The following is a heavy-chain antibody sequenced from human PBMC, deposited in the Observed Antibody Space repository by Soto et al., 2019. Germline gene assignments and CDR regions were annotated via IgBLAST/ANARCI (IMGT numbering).Heavy chain of an antibody. Sequence: SPTLSLTCAISGGSVSSAISSWNWIRQSPSRGLEWLGRTYYRSKWFHDYAASVKSRITINPDTSKNQFSLELNSMTPEDTAVYYCARGNALDVWGQGTVVTVSS. CDR1: GGSVSSAISS. V-gene: IGHV6-1*01. CDR2: TYYRSKWFH. CDR3: ARGNALDV. D-gene: IGHD3-10*01. J-gene: IGHJ3*01.